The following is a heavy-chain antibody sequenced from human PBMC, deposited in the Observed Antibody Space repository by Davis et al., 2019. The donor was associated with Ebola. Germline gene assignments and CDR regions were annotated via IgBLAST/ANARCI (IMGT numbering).Heavy chain of an antibody. CDR3: ASFRVVGATGPGDYYYGMDV. CDR1: GYTFTSYG. V-gene: IGHV1-8*02. Sequence: AASVKVSCKASGYTFTSYGINWVRQATGQGLEWMGSMNPNSGNTGYAQKFQGRVTMTRNTSISTAYMELSSLRSEDTAVYYCASFRVVGATGPGDYYYGMDVWGQGTTVTVSS. D-gene: IGHD1-26*01. J-gene: IGHJ6*02. CDR2: MNPNSGNT.